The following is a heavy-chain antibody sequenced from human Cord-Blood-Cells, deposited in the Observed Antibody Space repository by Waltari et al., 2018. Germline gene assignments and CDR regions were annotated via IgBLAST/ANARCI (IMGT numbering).Heavy chain of an antibody. V-gene: IGHV4-39*07. CDR2: IYYSGST. CDR1: GGSISSSSYY. J-gene: IGHJ4*02. CDR3: ARHPLYYDILTGVDY. D-gene: IGHD3-9*01. Sequence: QLQLQESGPGLVKPSETLSLTCTVSGGSISSSSYYWGWIRQPPGKGLEWIGSIYYSGSTYYNPSLKSRVTISVGTSKNQFSLKLSSVTAADTAVYYCARHPLYYDILTGVDYWGQGTLVTVSS.